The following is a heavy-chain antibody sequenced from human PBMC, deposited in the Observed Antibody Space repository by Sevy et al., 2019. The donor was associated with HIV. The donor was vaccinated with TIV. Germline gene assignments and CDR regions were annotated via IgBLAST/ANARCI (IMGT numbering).Heavy chain of an antibody. V-gene: IGHV4-34*01. D-gene: IGHD3-22*01. CDR1: GGSFSGYY. CDR2: INHSGST. J-gene: IGHJ6*02. Sequence: SETLSLTCAVYGGSFSGYYWSWIRQPPGKGLEWIGEINHSGSTNYNPSLKNRVTISVDTSKNQFSLKLSSVTAADTAVYYCARSRGYYYDSSGYYPPSLRHYYGMDVWGQGTTVTVSS. CDR3: ARSRGYYYDSSGYYPPSLRHYYGMDV.